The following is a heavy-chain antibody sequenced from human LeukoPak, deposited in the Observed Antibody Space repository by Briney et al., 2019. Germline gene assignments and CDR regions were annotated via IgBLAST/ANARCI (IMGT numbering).Heavy chain of an antibody. D-gene: IGHD3-10*01. CDR2: IKQDGSEK. CDR3: ARQEVRGFDY. Sequence: GGSLRLSCAASGSTFSSYWMSWVRQAPGKGLEWLANIKQDGSEKYYVDSVKGRFTISRDNAKNSLYLQMNSLRAEDTAVYYCARQEVRGFDYWGQGTLVTVSS. J-gene: IGHJ4*02. CDR1: GSTFSSYW. V-gene: IGHV3-7*01.